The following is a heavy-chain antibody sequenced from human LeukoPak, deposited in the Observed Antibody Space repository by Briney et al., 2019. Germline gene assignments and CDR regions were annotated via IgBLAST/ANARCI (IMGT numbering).Heavy chain of an antibody. V-gene: IGHV3-9*01. J-gene: IGHJ4*02. CDR3: AKGDTAMVTVGY. D-gene: IGHD5-18*01. Sequence: GGSLRLSCAASGFTFDDYAMHWVRQAPGKGLEWVSGISWNSGSIGYADSVKGRFTISRDNAKNSLYLPMNSLRAEDTALYYCAKGDTAMVTVGYWGQGTLVTVSS. CDR2: ISWNSGSI. CDR1: GFTFDDYA.